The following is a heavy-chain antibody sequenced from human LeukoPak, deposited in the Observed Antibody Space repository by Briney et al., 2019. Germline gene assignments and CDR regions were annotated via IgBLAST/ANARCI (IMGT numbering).Heavy chain of an antibody. D-gene: IGHD3-3*01. CDR1: GFTFSSYE. J-gene: IGHJ4*02. V-gene: IGHV3-48*03. CDR3: ARENTIFGVVTGYYFDY. CDR2: ISSSGSTI. Sequence: QPGGSLRLSCAASGFTFSSYEMNWVRQAPGKGLEWVLYISSSGSTIYYADSVKGRFTISRDNAKNSLYLQMNSLRAEDTAVYYCARENTIFGVVTGYYFDYWGQGTLVTASS.